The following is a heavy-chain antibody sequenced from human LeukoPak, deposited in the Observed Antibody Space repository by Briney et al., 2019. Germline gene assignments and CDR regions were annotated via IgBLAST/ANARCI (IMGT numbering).Heavy chain of an antibody. V-gene: IGHV3-21*01. CDR3: ARSELGYNYHYMDV. Sequence: PGGSLRLSCAASGFTLSSYSMKWVRQAPGKGLEWVSSISSSSIYIYYADSVKGRFTISRDNAKNSLYLQMNSLRAEDTAVYYCARSELGYNYHYMDVWGKGTTVTASS. CDR1: GFTLSSYS. D-gene: IGHD7-27*01. CDR2: ISSSSIYI. J-gene: IGHJ6*03.